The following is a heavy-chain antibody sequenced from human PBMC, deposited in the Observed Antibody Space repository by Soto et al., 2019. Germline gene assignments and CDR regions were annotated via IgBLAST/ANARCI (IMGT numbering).Heavy chain of an antibody. V-gene: IGHV1-18*01. CDR1: GYTFTSYG. D-gene: IGHD3-10*01. CDR2: ISAYNGNT. Sequence: QVQLVQSGAEVKKPGASVKVSCKASGYTFTSYGISWVRQATGQGLEWMGWISAYNGNTNYAQKLQGRVTMTTDTSSSTPYMELSTLRSEDTAVYYCARELYHGPGCSYWAQGTLVTVSS. J-gene: IGHJ4*02. CDR3: ARELYHGPGCSY.